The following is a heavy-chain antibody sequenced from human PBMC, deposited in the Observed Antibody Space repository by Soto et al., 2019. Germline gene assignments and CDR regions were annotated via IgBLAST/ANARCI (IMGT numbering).Heavy chain of an antibody. V-gene: IGHV1-69*02. CDR2: IIPILGIT. CDR3: ATSPYYFWNDSSHYYYYYMDV. Sequence: SVKVSCKASGGTFSSYTISWVRQAHGQGLEWMGRIIPILGITNYAQKFQGRVTITADKSTSTAYMELSSLRSEDTAVYYCATSPYYFWNDSSHYYYYYMDVWVKGTTDTVSS. J-gene: IGHJ6*03. CDR1: GGTFSSYT. D-gene: IGHD3-3*01.